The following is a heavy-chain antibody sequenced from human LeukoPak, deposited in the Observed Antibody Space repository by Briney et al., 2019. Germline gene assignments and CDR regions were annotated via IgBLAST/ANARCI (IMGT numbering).Heavy chain of an antibody. J-gene: IGHJ5*02. V-gene: IGHV4-39*07. CDR2: IYYSGST. CDR1: GGSVSSSDYY. CDR3: ARDSREAIYYTNWFDP. Sequence: SETLSLTCTVSGGSVSSSDYYWDWMRQPPGKGLEWIGSIYYSGSTYYNPSLKSRVTMSVDTSKNQFSLKLSSVTAADTAVYYCARDSREAIYYTNWFDPWGQGTLVTVSS. D-gene: IGHD3-22*01.